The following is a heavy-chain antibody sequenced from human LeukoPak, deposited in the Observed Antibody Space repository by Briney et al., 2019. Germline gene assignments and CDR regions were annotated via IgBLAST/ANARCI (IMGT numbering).Heavy chain of an antibody. CDR3: AKDPISSSWYGGDN. D-gene: IGHD6-13*01. J-gene: IGHJ4*02. Sequence: GGSLRLSCAASGFTFSNFAMSWVRQAPGKGLEWVSGISAGGGSTYYADSVKGRFTISRDNSKNTLYLQMNSLRAEDTDVYYCAKDPISSSWYGGDNWGQGTLVTVSS. V-gene: IGHV3-23*01. CDR2: ISAGGGST. CDR1: GFTFSNFA.